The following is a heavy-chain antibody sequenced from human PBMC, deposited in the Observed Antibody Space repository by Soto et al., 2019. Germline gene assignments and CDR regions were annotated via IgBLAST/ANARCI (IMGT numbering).Heavy chain of an antibody. V-gene: IGHV1-69*01. CDR2: IIPIFGTA. J-gene: IGHJ4*02. D-gene: IGHD6-19*01. CDR1: EGTFSSYA. Sequence: QVQLVRSGPEGKKPGSSVKFSGKASEGTFSSYAISWVRQAPEQGLEWMGGIIPIFGTANYAQKFQGRVTITADESTSTAYMELSSLRSEDTAVYYCARDSGGSSGWYDYWGQGTLVTVSS. CDR3: ARDSGGSSGWYDY.